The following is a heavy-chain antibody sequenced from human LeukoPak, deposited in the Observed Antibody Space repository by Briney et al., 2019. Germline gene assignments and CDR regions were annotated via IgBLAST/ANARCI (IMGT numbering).Heavy chain of an antibody. Sequence: GASVKVSCKASGYTFTDYYIHWVRQAPGQGLEWMGWINPNSGDTNYAQEIQCRVTMTRDTSVSTAYMELSRLRSDDTAIYYCARGYGGNSGDYWPQGTLVTVSS. V-gene: IGHV1-2*02. J-gene: IGHJ4*02. D-gene: IGHD4-23*01. CDR1: GYTFTDYY. CDR3: ARGYGGNSGDY. CDR2: INPNSGDT.